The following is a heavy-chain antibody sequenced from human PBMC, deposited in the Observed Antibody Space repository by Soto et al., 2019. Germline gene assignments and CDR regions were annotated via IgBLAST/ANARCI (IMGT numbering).Heavy chain of an antibody. Sequence: ASVKVYFKAYGYPFTSYGISLVRQAPGQGLEWMGWISAYNGNTNYAQKLQGRVTMTTDTSTSTAYMELRSLRSDDTAVYYCATTSSGWPYYFDYWGQGTLVTVSS. CDR2: ISAYNGNT. D-gene: IGHD6-19*01. J-gene: IGHJ4*02. CDR1: GYPFTSYG. V-gene: IGHV1-18*04. CDR3: ATTSSGWPYYFDY.